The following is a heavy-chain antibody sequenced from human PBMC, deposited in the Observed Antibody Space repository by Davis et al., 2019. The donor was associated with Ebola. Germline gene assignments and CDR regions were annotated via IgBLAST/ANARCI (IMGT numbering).Heavy chain of an antibody. CDR2: ISRDGSST. CDR3: AREGLGDYYFDY. J-gene: IGHJ4*02. Sequence: HTGGSLRLSCAASGFTFSSYWMHWVRQAPGKGLVWVSRISRDGSSTNYAASVRGRFTISRDNVKNTVYVQMNSLRPEDTAVYYCAREGLGDYYFDYWGQGALVTVSS. CDR1: GFTFSSYW. V-gene: IGHV3-74*01. D-gene: IGHD3/OR15-3a*01.